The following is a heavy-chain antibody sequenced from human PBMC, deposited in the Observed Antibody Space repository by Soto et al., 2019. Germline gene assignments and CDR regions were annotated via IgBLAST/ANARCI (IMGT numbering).Heavy chain of an antibody. Sequence: QVQLVQSGAEVKKPGASVKVSCKASGYTFTSYGIGWVRQAPGQGLEWMGWISAYNGNTNYAQKLQGRVTMTTDTATSTAYMELTSLRSDDTAMYYCARDRGAYGMDVWGQGTTVTVSS. V-gene: IGHV1-18*01. CDR2: ISAYNGNT. J-gene: IGHJ6*02. CDR1: GYTFTSYG. CDR3: ARDRGAYGMDV.